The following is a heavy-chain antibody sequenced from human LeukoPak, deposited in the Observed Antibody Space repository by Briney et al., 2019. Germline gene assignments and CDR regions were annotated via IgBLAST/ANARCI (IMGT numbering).Heavy chain of an antibody. D-gene: IGHD2-2*01. J-gene: IGHJ4*02. CDR1: GYTFTSYC. V-gene: IGHV1-46*01. CDR3: ARDGVMVPAADYYFDY. CDR2: INPSGGST. Sequence: ASVKVSCKASGYTFTSYCMHWVRQAPGQGLEWMGIINPSGGSTSYAQKFQGRVTMTRDMSTSTVYLELSSLRSEDTAVYYCARDGVMVPAADYYFDYWGQGTLVTVSS.